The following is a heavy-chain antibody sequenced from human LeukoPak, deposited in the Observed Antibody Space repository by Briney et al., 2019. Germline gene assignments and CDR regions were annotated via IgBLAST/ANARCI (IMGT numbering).Heavy chain of an antibody. CDR3: ARGIAGRDYDGFDI. J-gene: IGHJ3*02. CDR2: IRSSGSTI. CDR1: GFTVSSYY. D-gene: IGHD6-6*01. Sequence: GGSLRLSCAASGFTVSSYYMSWIRQAPGKGLEWVSYIRSSGSTIYYGDSVKGRFTISRDNAKNSLYLQMNSLRAEGTAVYYCARGIAGRDYDGFDIWGQGTMVAVSS. V-gene: IGHV3-11*04.